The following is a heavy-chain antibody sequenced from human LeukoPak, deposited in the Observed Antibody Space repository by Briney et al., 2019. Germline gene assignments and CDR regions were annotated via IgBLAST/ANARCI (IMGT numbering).Heavy chain of an antibody. V-gene: IGHV3-15*01. CDR2: IKSKTDGGTT. CDR3: TTSKKWELFFDY. CDR1: GFTFSNAW. J-gene: IGHJ4*02. Sequence: GGSLRLSCAASGFTFSNAWMSWVRQAPGKGLEWVGRIKSKTDGGTTDYAAPVKGRFTISRDDSKNTLYLQMNSLKTEDTGVHYWTTSKKWELFFDYWGQGTLVTVSS. D-gene: IGHD1-26*01.